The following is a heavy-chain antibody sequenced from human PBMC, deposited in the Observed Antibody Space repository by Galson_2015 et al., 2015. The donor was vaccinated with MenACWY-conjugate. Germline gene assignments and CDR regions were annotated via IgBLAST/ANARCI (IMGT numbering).Heavy chain of an antibody. V-gene: IGHV3-7*03. D-gene: IGHD3-16*01. J-gene: IGHJ4*02. CDR1: GFTFSSYW. Sequence: SLRLSCAVSGFTFSSYWMSWVRQAPGKGLEWVANIKQDGREKNYVDSVKGRFTISRDNAGNSVYLQMDSLRVEDTAVYYCARDAMGHFDYWDQGTLVTFSS. CDR3: ARDAMGHFDY. CDR2: IKQDGREK.